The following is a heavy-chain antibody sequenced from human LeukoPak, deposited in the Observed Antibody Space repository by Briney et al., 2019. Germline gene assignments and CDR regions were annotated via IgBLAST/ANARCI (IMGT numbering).Heavy chain of an antibody. CDR1: GGTFSSYA. CDR3: ARVERHDSLYNGMDV. J-gene: IGHJ6*02. D-gene: IGHD1-1*01. Sequence: SVKVSCKASGGTFSSYAISWVRQAPGEGLEWMGGIIPIFGTTNYAQKFQGRVTITADESTSTAYMELSSLRSEDTAVYYCARVERHDSLYNGMDVWGQGTTVTVSS. CDR2: IIPIFGTT. V-gene: IGHV1-69*01.